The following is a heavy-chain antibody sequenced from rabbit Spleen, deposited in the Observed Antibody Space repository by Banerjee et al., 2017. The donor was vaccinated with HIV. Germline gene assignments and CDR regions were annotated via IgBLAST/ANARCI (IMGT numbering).Heavy chain of an antibody. J-gene: IGHJ4*01. CDR3: VRDPVSDWYPFDL. V-gene: IGHV1S45*01. CDR1: GFSFSNKAV. Sequence: QEQLEESGGGLVKPEGSLKLSCTASGFSFSNKAVMCWVRQAPGKGLEWIACINAVTGKAVYASCAKGRFTFSKTSSTTVTLQMTSLTAADTATYFCVRDPVSDWYPFDLWGQGTLVTVS. CDR2: INAVTGKA. D-gene: IGHD2-1*01.